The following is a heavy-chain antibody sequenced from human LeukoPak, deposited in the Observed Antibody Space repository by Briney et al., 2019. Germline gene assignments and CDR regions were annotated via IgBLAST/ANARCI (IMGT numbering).Heavy chain of an antibody. V-gene: IGHV4-39*07. D-gene: IGHD3-10*01. CDR3: ARNTMVRGVGAYYFDY. CDR2: IYYSGST. CDR1: GGSISSGSYY. J-gene: IGHJ4*02. Sequence: SETLSLTCTVSGGSISSGSYYWTWIRQPAGKGLEWIGSIYYSGSTYYNPSLKSRVTISVDTSKNQFSLKLSSVTAADTAVYYCARNTMVRGVGAYYFDYWGQGTLVTVSS.